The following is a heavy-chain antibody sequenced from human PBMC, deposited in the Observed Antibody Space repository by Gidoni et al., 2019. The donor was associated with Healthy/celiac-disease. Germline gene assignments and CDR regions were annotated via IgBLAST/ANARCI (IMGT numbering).Heavy chain of an antibody. CDR3: ARAGSGAMVPHGDY. CDR2: INPNSGGT. CDR1: GSPFTGYY. D-gene: IGHD5-18*01. V-gene: IGHV1-2*02. J-gene: IGHJ4*02. Sequence: QVQLVQSGVEVKKPGPSVKVCSKASGSPFTGYYMHWVRQAPGQGLEWMGWINPNSGGTNYAQKFQGRVTMTRDTSISTAYMDLSRLRSDDTAVYYGARAGSGAMVPHGDYWGQGTLVTVSS.